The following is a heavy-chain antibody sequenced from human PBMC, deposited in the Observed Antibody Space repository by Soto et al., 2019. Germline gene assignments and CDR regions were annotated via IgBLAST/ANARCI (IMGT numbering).Heavy chain of an antibody. Sequence: SETLSLTCTVSGVSISSSSYYWGWIRQPPGKGLEWIGSIYYSGSTYYNPSLKSRVTISVDTSKNQFSLKLSSVTAADTAVYYCEAPRGGLRLRELWAYWGQGTLVTLSS. CDR2: IYYSGST. CDR1: GVSISSSSYY. D-gene: IGHD3-16*01. J-gene: IGHJ4*02. CDR3: EAPRGGLRLRELWAY. V-gene: IGHV4-39*01.